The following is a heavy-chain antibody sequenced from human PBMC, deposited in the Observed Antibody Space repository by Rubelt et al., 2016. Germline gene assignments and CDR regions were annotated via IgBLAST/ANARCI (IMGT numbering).Heavy chain of an antibody. D-gene: IGHD2-2*02. CDR2: IYSGGST. CDR1: GFTFSSYA. Sequence: EVQLLESGGGLVQPGGSLRLSCAASGFTFSSYAMSWVRQAPGKGLEWVSVIYSGGSTYYADSVKGRFTISRENSKNTRYLQMTGRRAEDTAVYYCARDRGVWCGPSTSCYNYYYGMDVWGQGTTVTVSS. J-gene: IGHJ6*02. CDR3: ARDRGVWCGPSTSCYNYYYGMDV. V-gene: IGHV3-23*03.